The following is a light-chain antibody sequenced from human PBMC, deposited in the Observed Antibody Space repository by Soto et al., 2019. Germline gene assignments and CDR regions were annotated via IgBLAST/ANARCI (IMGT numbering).Light chain of an antibody. CDR3: QQLNSYPWT. CDR1: QSISTW. Sequence: IQMTQSPSTLSASVGDRVTITCRASQSISTWLAWYQQKPGRAPKLLIYAASTLQSGVPSRFSGSGSGTDFTLTISSLQPEDFATHYCQQLNSYPWTFGQGTKVDIK. CDR2: AAS. V-gene: IGKV1-5*01. J-gene: IGKJ1*01.